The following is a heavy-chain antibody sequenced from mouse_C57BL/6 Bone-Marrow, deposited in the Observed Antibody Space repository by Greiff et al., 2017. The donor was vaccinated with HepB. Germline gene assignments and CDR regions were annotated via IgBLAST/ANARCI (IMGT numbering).Heavy chain of an antibody. D-gene: IGHD2-4*01. CDR1: GYSITSGYY. V-gene: IGHV3-6*01. J-gene: IGHJ1*03. CDR2: ISYDGSN. Sequence: EVQLQESGPGLVKPSQSLSLTCSVTGYSITSGYYWNWIRQFPGNKLEWMGYISYDGSNNYNPSLKNRISITRDTSKNQFFLKLNSVTTEDTATYYGARVLITTRGGYFDVWGTGTTVTVSS. CDR3: ARVLITTRGGYFDV.